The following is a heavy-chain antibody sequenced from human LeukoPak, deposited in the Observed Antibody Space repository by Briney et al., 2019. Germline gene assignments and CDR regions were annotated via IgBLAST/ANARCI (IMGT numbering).Heavy chain of an antibody. CDR1: GFSLSSYA. Sequence: PRGSLRLSCAASGFSLSSYATSWVRQAPGKGLEWVSSISASGVDTYYADSVKGRFTISRDTSKNTLNLQLNRLRDEDTAVYYCAKQLDTGNYYPTGDDYWGRGTLVTVSS. CDR2: ISASGVDT. J-gene: IGHJ4*02. D-gene: IGHD3-10*01. V-gene: IGHV3-23*01. CDR3: AKQLDTGNYYPTGDDY.